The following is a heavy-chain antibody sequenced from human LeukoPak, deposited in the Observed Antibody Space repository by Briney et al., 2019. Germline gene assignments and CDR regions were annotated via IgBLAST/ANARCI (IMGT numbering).Heavy chain of an antibody. V-gene: IGHV3-7*01. CDR2: IKQDGSEK. D-gene: IGHD3-10*01. CDR1: GFTFSDYY. J-gene: IGHJ4*02. CDR3: ARDWYYGSGSSHDY. Sequence: PGGSLRLSCAASGFTFSDYYMSWVRQAPGKGLEWVANIKQDGSEKYYVDSVKGRFTISRDNAKNSLYLQMNSLRAEDTAVYYCARDWYYGSGSSHDYWGQGTLVTVSS.